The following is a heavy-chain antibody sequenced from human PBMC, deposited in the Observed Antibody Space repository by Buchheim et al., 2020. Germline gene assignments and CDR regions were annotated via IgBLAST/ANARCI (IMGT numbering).Heavy chain of an antibody. CDR2: TIPLFATT. V-gene: IGHV1-69*01. CDR3: ARGGTASRNWFDP. D-gene: IGHD1/OR15-1a*01. J-gene: IGHJ5*02. CDR1: GGTFSSYG. Sequence: QVQLVQSGAEVKKPGSSVKVSCKASGGTFSSYGVTWVRQAPGLGLEWMGRTIPLFATTNYAQKFQGRVTITADESTSTVYMELSSLRSEDTAVYYCARGGTASRNWFDPWGQGT.